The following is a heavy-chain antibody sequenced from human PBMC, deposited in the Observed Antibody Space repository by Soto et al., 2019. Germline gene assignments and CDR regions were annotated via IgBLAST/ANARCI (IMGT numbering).Heavy chain of an antibody. D-gene: IGHD4-4*01. CDR1: GGTVRSYT. V-gene: IGHV1-69*08. J-gene: IGHJ4*02. CDR2: IIPILGSA. CDR3: ATNLPDGYSVPDY. Sequence: QVQLVQSGAEVKKPGSSVKVSCKASGGTVRSYTISWVRQAPGQGLEWMGRIIPILGSANYAQKFQGRVTITADRSTSTTYMELSSLRSEDTAVYYCATNLPDGYSVPDYWGQGTMVSVSS.